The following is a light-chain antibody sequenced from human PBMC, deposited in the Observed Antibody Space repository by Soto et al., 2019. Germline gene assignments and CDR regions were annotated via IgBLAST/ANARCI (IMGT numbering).Light chain of an antibody. Sequence: EIVLTQSPGTLSLSPGERATLSCRASQSVSSSYLAWYQQKPGQAPRLLIYGASSRATGIPDRFSGSGSGTDFTLTISRREPEDFAVYYWQQYGSSSRIFGQGTKLEIK. CDR1: QSVSSSY. J-gene: IGKJ2*02. CDR2: GAS. CDR3: QQYGSSSRI. V-gene: IGKV3-20*01.